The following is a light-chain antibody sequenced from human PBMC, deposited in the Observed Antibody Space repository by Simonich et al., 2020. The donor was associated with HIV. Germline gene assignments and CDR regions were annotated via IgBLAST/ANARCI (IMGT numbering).Light chain of an antibody. V-gene: IGKV3-15*01. J-gene: IGKJ5*01. CDR1: QSVSSN. Sequence: EIVMTQSPATLSGSPGERVTLSCRANQSVSSNLGWYQQKPGQAPRILIYGASTRATGITARFSGSGSGTEFTRTISSLQSEDFAVYYCQQYNNWLPITFGQGTRLEIK. CDR3: QQYNNWLPIT. CDR2: GAS.